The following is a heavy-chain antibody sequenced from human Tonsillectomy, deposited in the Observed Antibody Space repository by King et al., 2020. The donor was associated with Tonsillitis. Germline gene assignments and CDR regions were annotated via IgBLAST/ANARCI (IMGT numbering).Heavy chain of an antibody. CDR3: ARMEMTTISDYYFDY. CDR2: IGTYNGDT. J-gene: IGHJ4*02. D-gene: IGHD5-24*01. V-gene: IGHV1-18*04. Sequence: VQLVESGAEVKKPGASVRVSCTTSDYRFTSHGVSWVRQAPGQGLEWMGWIGTYNGDTNYAQKFQGRVTMTTDTSASTAYMELRSLRSDDTAVYYCARMEMTTISDYYFDYWGQGTLVTVSS. CDR1: DYRFTSHG.